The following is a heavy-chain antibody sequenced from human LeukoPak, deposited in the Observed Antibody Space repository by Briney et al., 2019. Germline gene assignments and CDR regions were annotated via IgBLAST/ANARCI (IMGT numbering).Heavy chain of an antibody. D-gene: IGHD3-3*01. Sequence: GGSLRLSCSASGFTFSNYAMHWVRQAPGKGLEYVSAISSNGDSTYYADSVKGRFIISRDNSKNSLSLQMGSLRPEDTAVYYCVKSASSFGANWFDPWGQGTLVTVSS. CDR2: ISSNGDST. CDR3: VKSASSFGANWFDP. V-gene: IGHV3-64D*09. CDR1: GFTFSNYA. J-gene: IGHJ5*02.